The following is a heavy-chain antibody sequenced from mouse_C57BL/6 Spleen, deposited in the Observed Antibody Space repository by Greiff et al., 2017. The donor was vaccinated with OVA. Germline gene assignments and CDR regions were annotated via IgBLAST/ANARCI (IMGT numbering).Heavy chain of an antibody. V-gene: IGHV1-52*01. CDR2: IDPSDSET. CDR1: GYTFTSYW. CDR3: ARFNHWYFDV. J-gene: IGHJ1*03. Sequence: QVQLQQPGAELVRPGSSVKLSCKASGYTFTSYWMHWVKQRPIQGLEWIGNIDPSDSETHYNQKFKDKATLTVDKSSSTAYMQRSSLTSEASAVYYCARFNHWYFDVWGTGTTVTVSS.